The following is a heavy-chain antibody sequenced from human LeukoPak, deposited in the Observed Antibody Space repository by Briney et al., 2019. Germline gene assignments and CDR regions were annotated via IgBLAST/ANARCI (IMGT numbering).Heavy chain of an antibody. D-gene: IGHD3-22*01. CDR3: AREAPGFDYYDSSGLFDY. V-gene: IGHV3-7*01. Sequence: GGSLRLSCAASGFTFSSYGMHWVRQAPGKGLEWVANIKQDGSEKYYVDSVKGRFTISRDNAKNSLYLQMNSLRAEDTAVYYCAREAPGFDYYDSSGLFDYWGQGTLVTVSS. CDR1: GFTFSSYG. J-gene: IGHJ4*02. CDR2: IKQDGSEK.